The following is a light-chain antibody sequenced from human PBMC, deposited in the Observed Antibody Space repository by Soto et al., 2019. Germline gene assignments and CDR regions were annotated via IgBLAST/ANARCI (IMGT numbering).Light chain of an antibody. V-gene: IGLV1-44*01. CDR3: AAWDDTLSVWV. CDR1: RSNIGRST. J-gene: IGLJ3*02. Sequence: QSVLTQPPSTSGTPGQRVTISCSGSRSNIGRSTVNWYQQLPGTAPKVLVYSTNQRPSGVPDRFSGSKSGTSASLAISGLQSEDEAAYYCAAWDDTLSVWVFGGGTKVTVL. CDR2: STN.